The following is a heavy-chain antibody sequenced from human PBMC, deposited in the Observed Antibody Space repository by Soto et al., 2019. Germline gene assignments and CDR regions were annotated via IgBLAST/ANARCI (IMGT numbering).Heavy chain of an antibody. CDR1: GFTFSSYG. V-gene: IGHV3-30*18. J-gene: IGHJ4*02. CDR3: AKVGYSGSYFDY. CDR2: ISYDGSNK. D-gene: IGHD1-26*01. Sequence: GGSLRLSCAASGFTFSSYGIHWVRQAPGKGLEWVAVISYDGSNKYYADSVKGRFTISRDNSKNTLYLQMNSLRAEDTAVYYCAKVGYSGSYFDYWGQGTLVTVSS.